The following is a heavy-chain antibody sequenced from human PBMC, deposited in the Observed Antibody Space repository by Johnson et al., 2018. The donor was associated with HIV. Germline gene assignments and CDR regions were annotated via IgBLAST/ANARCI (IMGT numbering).Heavy chain of an antibody. J-gene: IGHJ3*01. CDR2: IQYYGTDK. CDR1: GFNFRTNG. D-gene: IGHD6-25*01. V-gene: IGHV3-30*02. Sequence: QVQLVESGGGVVQPGGPLRLSCAASGFNFRTNGMHWVRQAPGKGLEWISFIQYYGTDKSYADSVEGRFTISRDNSKNTLYLQMNSLRAEDTAIYYCAKAIQGLGWGQGTMVTVSS. CDR3: AKAIQGLG.